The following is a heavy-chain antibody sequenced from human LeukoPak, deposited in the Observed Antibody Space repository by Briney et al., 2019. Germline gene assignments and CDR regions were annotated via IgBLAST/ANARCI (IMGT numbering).Heavy chain of an antibody. V-gene: IGHV1-18*01. CDR2: ISAYNGNT. J-gene: IGHJ6*02. CDR3: ARDLRGYSSSWYSDYYYYGMDV. CDR1: GYTFTSYG. Sequence: ASVKVSCKASGYTFTSYGISWVRQAPGQGLEWMGWISAYNGNTNYAQKLQGRVTMTTDTSTSTAYMELRSLRSDGTAVYYCARDLRGYSSSWYSDYYYYGMDVWGQGTTVTVSS. D-gene: IGHD6-13*01.